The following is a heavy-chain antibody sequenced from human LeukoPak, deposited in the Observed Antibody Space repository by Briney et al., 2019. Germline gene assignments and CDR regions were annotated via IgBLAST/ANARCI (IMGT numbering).Heavy chain of an antibody. CDR2: IYHSGST. J-gene: IGHJ4*02. CDR3: VTNGTVTVAGTKFNYFDY. V-gene: IGHV4-39*01. D-gene: IGHD6-19*01. Sequence: SEALSLTCTVSGGSIRISSYYWGWIRQPPGKGLEWIGSIYHSGSTHYNPSLRSRVTMSVDTSKDQFTLKVTAVTAADTAVYYCVTNGTVTVAGTKFNYFDYWGQGALVTVSP. CDR1: GGSIRISSYY.